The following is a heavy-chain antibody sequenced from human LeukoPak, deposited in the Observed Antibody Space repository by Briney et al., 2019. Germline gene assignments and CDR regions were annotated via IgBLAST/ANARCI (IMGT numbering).Heavy chain of an antibody. CDR2: IKTDGSEK. CDR3: AKDSRSSGWYNWFDP. CDR1: GFTFSSYW. J-gene: IGHJ5*02. V-gene: IGHV3-7*03. Sequence: GGSLRLSCAASGFTFSSYWMSWVRQAPGKGLEWVANIKTDGSEKIYVDSLKGRFTISRDNAKNSLYLQMNRLRAEDKAIYYCAKDSRSSGWYNWFDPWGQGTLVTVSS. D-gene: IGHD6-19*01.